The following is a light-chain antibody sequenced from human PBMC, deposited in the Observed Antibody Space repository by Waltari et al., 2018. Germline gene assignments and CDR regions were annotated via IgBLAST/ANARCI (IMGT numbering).Light chain of an antibody. Sequence: DIQMTQSPFSVSASVGDRVTITFRASQGISSWLAWYQKKPGKAPKLLIYAASSLQSGVPSRFSGSGSGTDFTLTISSLQPEDFATYFCQQANSFPITFGQGTRLEIK. CDR2: AAS. V-gene: IGKV1-12*01. J-gene: IGKJ5*01. CDR1: QGISSW. CDR3: QQANSFPIT.